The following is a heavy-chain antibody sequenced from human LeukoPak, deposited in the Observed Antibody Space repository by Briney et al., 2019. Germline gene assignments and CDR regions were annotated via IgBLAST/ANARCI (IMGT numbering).Heavy chain of an antibody. CDR2: IIPILGIA. Sequence: GASVKVSCKASGGTFSSYAISWVRQAPGQGREWMGRIIPILGIANYALKFQGRVTITADKSTSTAYMELSSLRSEDTAVYYCASYYGSGSYNWFDPWGQGTLVTVSS. CDR1: GGTFSSYA. J-gene: IGHJ5*02. V-gene: IGHV1-69*04. D-gene: IGHD3-10*01. CDR3: ASYYGSGSYNWFDP.